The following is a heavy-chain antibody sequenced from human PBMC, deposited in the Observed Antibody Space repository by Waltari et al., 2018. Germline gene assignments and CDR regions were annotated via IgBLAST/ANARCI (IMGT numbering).Heavy chain of an antibody. V-gene: IGHV1-8*03. D-gene: IGHD3-3*02. CDR2: MNPNSGNT. CDR3: ARGAAFSGAFDI. J-gene: IGHJ3*02. CDR1: GYTFTSYD. Sequence: QVQLVQSGAEVKKPGASVKVSCKASGYTFTSYDINWVRQATGQGLRWMVWMNPNSGNTGYAQKFQGRVTITRNTSISTAYMELSSLRSEDTAVYYCARGAAFSGAFDIWGQGTMVTVSS.